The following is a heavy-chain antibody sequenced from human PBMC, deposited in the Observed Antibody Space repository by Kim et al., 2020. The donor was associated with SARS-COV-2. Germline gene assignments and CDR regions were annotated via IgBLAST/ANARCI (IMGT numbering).Heavy chain of an antibody. J-gene: IGHJ6*01. Sequence: GGSLRLSCAASGFTFDGYAMHWVRQAPGKGLEWVSAISGNSGSIDYADSVKGRFTISRDNSKNSLYLQMNSLRAEDTALYYCATILAIASSDYDNDVMD. V-gene: IGHV3-9*01. CDR3: ATILAIASSDYDNDVMD. D-gene: IGHD2-2*02. CDR2: ISGNSGSI. CDR1: GFTFDGYA.